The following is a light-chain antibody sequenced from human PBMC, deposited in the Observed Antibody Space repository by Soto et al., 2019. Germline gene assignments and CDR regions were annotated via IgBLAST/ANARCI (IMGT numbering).Light chain of an antibody. J-gene: IGKJ1*01. Sequence: DIVLTQSPGTLSLSPGDRATLSCRARQSITSSYLAWYQHTPGQAPRLLIYGASSRATGIPDRFSGSGCGTDCILTISRLEPEDIAVYYCQQYGGSPESFSQGT. CDR3: QQYGGSPES. CDR2: GAS. V-gene: IGKV3-20*01. CDR1: QSITSSY.